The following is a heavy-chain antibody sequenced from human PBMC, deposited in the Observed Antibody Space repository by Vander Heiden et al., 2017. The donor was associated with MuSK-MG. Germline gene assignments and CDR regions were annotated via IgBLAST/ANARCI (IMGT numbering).Heavy chain of an antibody. J-gene: IGHJ6*01. CDR3: ARVSWGSLVVGDYYYWGMDV. CDR1: GFTFSNYW. V-gene: IGHV3-7*01. D-gene: IGHD2-21*01. CDR2: IKQDGSEK. Sequence: EVQLVESGGGLVQPGGSLRLSCAASGFTFSNYWMSWIRQAPGKGLEWVANIKQDGSEKYYVDSVKGRVTISRDNAKNSLSLQMCSLRAEDTAVYYCARVSWGSLVVGDYYYWGMDVWGQVSTVTVSS.